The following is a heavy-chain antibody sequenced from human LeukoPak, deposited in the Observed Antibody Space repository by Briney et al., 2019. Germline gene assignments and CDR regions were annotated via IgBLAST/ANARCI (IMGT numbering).Heavy chain of an antibody. CDR1: GGSISSGSYN. D-gene: IGHD6-19*01. Sequence: SETLSLTCTVSGGSISSGSYNWIWMRPPAGQELVWIRRIYTSGSTNYNPSVKRRVTISVDTPKTQFSLKLSSVTAAETAVYYCARDGHSSGWPRGYYYYMDVWGKGTTVTVSS. CDR3: ARDGHSSGWPRGYYYYMDV. CDR2: IYTSGST. J-gene: IGHJ6*03. V-gene: IGHV4-61*02.